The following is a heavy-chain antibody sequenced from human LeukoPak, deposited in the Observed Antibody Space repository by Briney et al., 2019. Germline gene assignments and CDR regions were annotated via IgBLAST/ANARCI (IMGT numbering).Heavy chain of an antibody. Sequence: GGSLRLSCTASGFTFSRYGMHWVRQAPGKGLEWVAVISYHGSDKYYADSVRGRFTISRDNSKNTLYLQMNSLRAEDTAVYYCARADSDKIIAVAGTDAYYYYGMDVWGQGTTVTVSS. J-gene: IGHJ6*02. D-gene: IGHD6-19*01. CDR3: ARADSDKIIAVAGTDAYYYYGMDV. CDR1: GFTFSRYG. CDR2: ISYHGSDK. V-gene: IGHV3-30*03.